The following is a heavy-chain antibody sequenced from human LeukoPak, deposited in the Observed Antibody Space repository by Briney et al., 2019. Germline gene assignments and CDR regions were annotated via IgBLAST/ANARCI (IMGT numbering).Heavy chain of an antibody. CDR2: IYYSGST. CDR3: ARLIRYFDWFPFDY. V-gene: IGHV4-59*08. J-gene: IGHJ4*02. CDR1: GGSISSYY. D-gene: IGHD3-9*01. Sequence: SETLSLTCTVSGGSISSYYWSWIRQPQGKGLEWIGYIYYSGSTNYNPSLKSRVTISVDTSKNQFSLKLSSVTAADTAVYYCARLIRYFDWFPFDYWGQGTLVTVSS.